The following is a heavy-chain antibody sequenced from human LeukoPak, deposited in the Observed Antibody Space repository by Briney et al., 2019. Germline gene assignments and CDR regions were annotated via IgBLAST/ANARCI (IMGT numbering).Heavy chain of an antibody. CDR2: ISAYNGNT. J-gene: IGHJ4*02. CDR1: GYTFTSYG. Sequence: ASVKVSCKASGYTFTSYGISWVRQAPGQGLEWMGWISAYNGNTNYAQKLQGRVTMTTDTSTSTAYMELRSPRSEDTAVYYCARGSPHYDILTGYYFGYWGQGTLVTVSS. D-gene: IGHD3-9*01. CDR3: ARGSPHYDILTGYYFGY. V-gene: IGHV1-18*01.